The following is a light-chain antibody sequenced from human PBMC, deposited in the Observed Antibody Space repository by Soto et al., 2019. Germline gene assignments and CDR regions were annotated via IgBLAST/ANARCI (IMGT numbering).Light chain of an antibody. CDR2: DAS. CDR3: QQYYSYPYT. V-gene: IGKV1-5*01. CDR1: QIIGSS. J-gene: IGKJ2*01. Sequence: DIQMTQSPSTLSASVGDRVTITCRASQIIGSSLAWYQQKPGKAPKLLIYDASTLQSGVPSRFSGSESGTEFTLTISSLQPDDSATYYCQQYYSYPYTFSQGTKLEIK.